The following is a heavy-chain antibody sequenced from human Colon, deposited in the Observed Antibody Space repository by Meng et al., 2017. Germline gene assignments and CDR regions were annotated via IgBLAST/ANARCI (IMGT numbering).Heavy chain of an antibody. CDR3: ARDYWGSLDF. CDR1: GASVRSPDRQ. V-gene: IGHV4-61*08. CDR2: ARIDYANT. D-gene: IGHD3-16*01. J-gene: IGHJ4*02. Sequence: QDAGPELGRPYETLSLSVGVSGASVRSPDRQWGWVLQPPGKGLEWIGYARIDYANTNYNPSLKSRVNVSLDTSKNQFSLTVRSVTAADTAVYYCARDYWGSLDFWGQGILVTVSS.